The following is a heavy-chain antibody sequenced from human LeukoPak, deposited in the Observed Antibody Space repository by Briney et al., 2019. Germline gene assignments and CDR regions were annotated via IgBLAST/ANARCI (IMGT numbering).Heavy chain of an antibody. CDR2: IHTTGTT. Sequence: PGGSLRLSCTASGFTVATNYMSWVRQAPGKGLEWVSVIHTTGTTEYADSVKGRFTFSRDNSNNTLYLQMNSLRAEDTAVYYCAKVLYGSGSFDDGIMDVWGKGTTVTISS. V-gene: IGHV3-66*01. CDR3: AKVLYGSGSFDDGIMDV. D-gene: IGHD3-10*01. J-gene: IGHJ6*03. CDR1: GFTVATNY.